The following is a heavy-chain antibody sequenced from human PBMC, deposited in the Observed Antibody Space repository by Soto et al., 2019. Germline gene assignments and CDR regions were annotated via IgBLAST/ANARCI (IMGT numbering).Heavy chain of an antibody. Sequence: QVQLVESGGGVVQPGRSLRLSCAASGFTFSSYGIHWVRQAPGKGLEWVAVISYDGSNKYYADSVKGRFTISRDNSKNTLYLQMNRLRAEDTAVYYCAKDHYDILTGYYGPDYLGQGTLVTVSS. CDR3: AKDHYDILTGYYGPDY. D-gene: IGHD3-9*01. J-gene: IGHJ4*02. V-gene: IGHV3-30*18. CDR1: GFTFSSYG. CDR2: ISYDGSNK.